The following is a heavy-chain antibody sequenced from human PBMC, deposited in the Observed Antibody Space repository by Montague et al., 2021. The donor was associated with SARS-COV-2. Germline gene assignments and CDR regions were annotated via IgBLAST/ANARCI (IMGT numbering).Heavy chain of an antibody. J-gene: IGHJ5*02. CDR1: GGSFSGYY. Sequence: SETLSLTCAVYGGSFSGYYWSWIRQPPGKGLEWIGEINHSGSTXXXPSXXXRVTISVDTSKNQFSLKLSSVTAADTAVYYCARGPRITMIVVVITDIWFDPWGRGTLVTVSS. CDR3: ARGPRITMIVVVITDIWFDP. D-gene: IGHD3-22*01. V-gene: IGHV4-34*01. CDR2: INHSGST.